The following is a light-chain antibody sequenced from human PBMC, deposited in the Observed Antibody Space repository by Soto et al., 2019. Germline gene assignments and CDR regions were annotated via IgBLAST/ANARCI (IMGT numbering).Light chain of an antibody. V-gene: IGLV2-14*01. J-gene: IGLJ2*01. CDR3: SSYTSSSTPGVV. CDR2: DVS. CDR1: SSGVGGYNY. Sequence: QSALTQPASVSGSPGQSITISCTGTSSGVGGYNYVSWYQQHPGKAPKLMIYDVSNRPSGVSNRFSGSKSGNTASLTISGLQAEDEADYYCSSYTSSSTPGVVFGGGTKLTVL.